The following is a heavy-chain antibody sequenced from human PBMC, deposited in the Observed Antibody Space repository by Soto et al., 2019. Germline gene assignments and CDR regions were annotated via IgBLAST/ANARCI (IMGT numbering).Heavy chain of an antibody. V-gene: IGHV5-51*01. CDR3: VREPMDV. CDR1: GYSFTDDC. CDR2: IYPDDSDT. Sequence: GESLKISGKGSGYSFTDDCIGWVRQMPGRGLEWMGIIYPDDSDTRYNPSVQGQVTISADKSISTAYLQWSSLKASDTAMYYCVREPMDVWGQGTTVTV. J-gene: IGHJ6*02. D-gene: IGHD1-1*01.